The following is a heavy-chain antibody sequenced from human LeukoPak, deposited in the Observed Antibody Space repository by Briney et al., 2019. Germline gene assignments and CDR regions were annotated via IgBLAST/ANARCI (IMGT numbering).Heavy chain of an antibody. D-gene: IGHD3-3*01. CDR3: AKQTNFWRSFDY. CDR1: GFTFDTNA. J-gene: IGHJ4*02. CDR2: FSAGGDLT. Sequence: GGSLRLSCAASGFTFDTNAMSWVRQAPGKGLEWVSAFSAGGDLTYYADSVKGRFTISRDNSKNTLYPQMNGVRVEDTAVYYCAKQTNFWRSFDYWGQGTLVTVSS. V-gene: IGHV3-23*01.